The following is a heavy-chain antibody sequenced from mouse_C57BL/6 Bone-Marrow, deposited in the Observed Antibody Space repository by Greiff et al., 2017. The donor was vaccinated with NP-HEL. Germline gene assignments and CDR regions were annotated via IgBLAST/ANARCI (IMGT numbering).Heavy chain of an antibody. CDR3: VRRGDYDRYFDV. CDR1: GFSFTTYA. CDR2: IRSKSNNYAT. Sequence: EVQLVESGGGLVQPKGSLKLSCAASGFSFTTYAMNWVRQAPGKGLEWVARIRSKSNNYATYYADSVKDRFTISRDDSESMLYLQMNNLKTEDTAMYYCVRRGDYDRYFDVWGTGTTVTVSS. D-gene: IGHD2-4*01. V-gene: IGHV10-1*01. J-gene: IGHJ1*03.